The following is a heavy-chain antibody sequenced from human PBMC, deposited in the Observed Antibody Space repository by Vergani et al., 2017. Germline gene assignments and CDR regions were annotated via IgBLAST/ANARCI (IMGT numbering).Heavy chain of an antibody. J-gene: IGHJ5*02. CDR1: GFSFNSYW. V-gene: IGHV3-74*03. CDR3: VRGGRGDHGDFWSRLGP. Sequence: DVHLAESGGGFFQPGGSLRLSCSASGFSFNSYWMPWVRQVPGKGLLWVSRIKSDGSITAYADSVKGRFTIYKDNTVDMLSLQMNSLRPDDTAVYYCVRGGRGDHGDFWSRLGPWGQGTRVIVSS. CDR2: IKSDGSIT. D-gene: IGHD3-3*01.